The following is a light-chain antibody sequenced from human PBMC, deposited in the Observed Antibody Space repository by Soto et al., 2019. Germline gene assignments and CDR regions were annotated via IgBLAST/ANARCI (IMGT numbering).Light chain of an antibody. Sequence: PGERVTLSCRASQSVSSSYLTWYQQRPGQAPRLLIYGASTRATCIPARFSGSGSGTDFTLTISRLEPEDFAVYYCQQYGSSPETFGQGTKVDIK. CDR1: QSVSSSY. J-gene: IGKJ1*01. CDR3: QQYGSSPET. V-gene: IGKV3-20*01. CDR2: GAS.